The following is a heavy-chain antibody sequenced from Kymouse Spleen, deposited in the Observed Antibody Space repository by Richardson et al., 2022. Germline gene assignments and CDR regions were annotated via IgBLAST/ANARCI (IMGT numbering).Heavy chain of an antibody. J-gene: IGHJ3*02. V-gene: IGHV4-61*01. CDR3: ARDGDLSAFDI. D-gene: IGHD7-27*02. Sequence: QVQLQESGPGLVKPSETLSLTCTVSGGSVSSGSYYWSWIRQPPGKGLEWIGYIYYSGSTNYNPSLKSRVTISVDTSKNQFSLKLSSVTAADTAVYYCARDGDLSAFDIWGQGTMVTVSS. CDR2: IYYSGST. CDR1: GGSVSSGSYY.